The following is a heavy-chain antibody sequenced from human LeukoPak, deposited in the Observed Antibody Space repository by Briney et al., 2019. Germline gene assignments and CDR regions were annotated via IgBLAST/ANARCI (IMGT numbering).Heavy chain of an antibody. Sequence: PGGSLRLSCAASGFTFSSYEMNWVRQAPGKGLEWVSYISSSGSTIYYADSVKGRFTISRDNAKNSLYLQMNSLRAEDTAVYYCARGSWELRGFDYWGQGTLVTVSS. J-gene: IGHJ4*02. CDR2: ISSSGSTI. CDR3: ARGSWELRGFDY. CDR1: GFTFSSYE. D-gene: IGHD1-26*01. V-gene: IGHV3-48*03.